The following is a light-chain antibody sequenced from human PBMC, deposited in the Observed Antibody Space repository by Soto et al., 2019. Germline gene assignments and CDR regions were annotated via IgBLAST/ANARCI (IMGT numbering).Light chain of an antibody. J-gene: IGLJ3*02. V-gene: IGLV2-11*01. CDR3: CSYGGSNALV. CDR2: DVT. CDR1: SSDVGAYNW. Sequence: QSALTQPRSVSGSPGQSVTISCAGTSSDVGAYNWVSWYQQHPGKVPKLIIYDVTRRPSGVPDRFSGSKAANTASLTTSVLQADDEADYYYCSYGGSNALVFGGGTQLTVL.